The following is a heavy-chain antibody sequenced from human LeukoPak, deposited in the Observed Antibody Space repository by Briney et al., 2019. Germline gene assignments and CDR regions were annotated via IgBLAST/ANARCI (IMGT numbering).Heavy chain of an antibody. Sequence: GGSLRLSCAASGFTVSSNYMSWVRQAPGKGLEWVSVIYSGGSTYYVDSVKGRFTISRDNSKNTLYLQMNSLRAEDTAVYYCARDSSGWYGDAFDIWGQGTMVTVSS. V-gene: IGHV3-66*01. CDR3: ARDSSGWYGDAFDI. CDR1: GFTVSSNY. CDR2: IYSGGST. D-gene: IGHD6-19*01. J-gene: IGHJ3*02.